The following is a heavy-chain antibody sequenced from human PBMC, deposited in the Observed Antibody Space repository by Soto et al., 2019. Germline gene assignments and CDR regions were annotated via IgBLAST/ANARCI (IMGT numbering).Heavy chain of an antibody. Sequence: SETLSLTCAVYGGSFSGYYWSWIRQPPGKGLEWIGEINHSGSTNYNPSLKSRVTISVDTSKNQFSLKLSSVTAADTAVYYCARGGRTWFSYRGQGTLVTVSS. J-gene: IGHJ4*02. CDR2: INHSGST. D-gene: IGHD3-22*01. V-gene: IGHV4-34*01. CDR3: ARGGRTWFSY. CDR1: GGSFSGYY.